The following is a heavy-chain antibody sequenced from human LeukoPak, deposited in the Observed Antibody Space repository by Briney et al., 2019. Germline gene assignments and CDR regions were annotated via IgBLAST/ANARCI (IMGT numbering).Heavy chain of an antibody. CDR3: ATDHQTPTYYYDSSTANPLGY. V-gene: IGHV1-24*01. J-gene: IGHJ4*02. D-gene: IGHD3-22*01. Sequence: ASVKVSCKVSGYTLTELSMHWVRQAPGKGLEWMGGFDPEDGETIYAQKFQGRVTMTGDTSTDTAYMELSSLRSEDTAVYYCATDHQTPTYYYDSSTANPLGYWGQGTLVTVSS. CDR2: FDPEDGET. CDR1: GYTLTELS.